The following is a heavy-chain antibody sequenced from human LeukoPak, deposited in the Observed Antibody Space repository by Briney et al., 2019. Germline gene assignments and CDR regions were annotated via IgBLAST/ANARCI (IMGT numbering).Heavy chain of an antibody. Sequence: PGGSLRLSCAASGCTFSSYAMYWVRQAPGKGLEWVALAHHDTTKYYSDSVRGRFTVSRDNSKNTVYLQMSSLRAEDTAVYYCAKDTNAFFCDHWGQGTLVTVSS. CDR2: AHHDTTK. D-gene: IGHD2-2*01. CDR1: GCTFSSYA. V-gene: IGHV3-30*02. CDR3: AKDTNAFFCDH. J-gene: IGHJ4*02.